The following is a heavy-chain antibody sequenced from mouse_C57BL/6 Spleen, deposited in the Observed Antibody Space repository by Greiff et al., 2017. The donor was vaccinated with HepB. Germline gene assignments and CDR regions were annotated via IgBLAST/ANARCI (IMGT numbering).Heavy chain of an antibody. V-gene: IGHV3-6*01. Sequence: VQLQQSGPGLVKPSQSLSLTCSVTGYSITSGYYWNWIRQFPGNKLEWMGYISYDGSNNYNPSLKNRISITRDTSKNQFFLKLNSVTTEDTATYYCARDHSKLLLDYWGQGTTLTVSS. CDR1: GYSITSGYY. D-gene: IGHD2-5*01. CDR2: ISYDGSN. CDR3: ARDHSKLLLDY. J-gene: IGHJ2*01.